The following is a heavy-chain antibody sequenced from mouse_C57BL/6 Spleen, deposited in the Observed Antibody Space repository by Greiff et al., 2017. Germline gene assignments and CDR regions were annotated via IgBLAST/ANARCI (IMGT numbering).Heavy chain of an antibody. CDR2: IYPGNSDT. J-gene: IGHJ2*01. Sequence: VQLQQSGTVLARPGASVKMSCKTSGYTFTSYWMHWVKQRPGQGLEWIGAIYPGNSDTSYNQKFKGKAKLTAVTSASTAYMELSSLTNEDSAVYYCTGGDYYGSSYCDYWGQGTTLTVSS. D-gene: IGHD1-1*01. V-gene: IGHV1-5*01. CDR1: GYTFTSYW. CDR3: TGGDYYGSSYCDY.